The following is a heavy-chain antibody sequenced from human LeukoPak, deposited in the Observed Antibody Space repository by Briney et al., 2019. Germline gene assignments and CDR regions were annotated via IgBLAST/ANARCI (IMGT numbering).Heavy chain of an antibody. CDR3: ARDGARTYYYGSSGYYVSSAFDI. V-gene: IGHV3-21*01. CDR2: ISASGGST. D-gene: IGHD3-22*01. Sequence: GGSLRLSCTAFGFTFSSYSMSWVRQAPGKGLEWVGSISASGGSTNYADSVKGRFTISRDNAKNSVYLQMNSLRAEDKAVFCCARDGARTYYYGSSGYYVSSAFDIWGQGTMVTVSS. CDR1: GFTFSSYS. J-gene: IGHJ3*02.